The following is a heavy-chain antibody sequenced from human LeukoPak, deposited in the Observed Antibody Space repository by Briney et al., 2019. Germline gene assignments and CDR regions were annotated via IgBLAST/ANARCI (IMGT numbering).Heavy chain of an antibody. V-gene: IGHV3-48*03. CDR1: GFTFSSYE. J-gene: IGHJ4*02. CDR2: ISSSGSTI. Sequence: GGSLRLSCAASGFTFSSYEMNWVRQAPGKGLEWVSYISSSGSTIYYADSVKGRFTISRDNAKNSLYLQMNSLRAEDTAVYYCAKRSSGYSFDYWGQGTLVTVSS. CDR3: AKRSSGYSFDY. D-gene: IGHD3-22*01.